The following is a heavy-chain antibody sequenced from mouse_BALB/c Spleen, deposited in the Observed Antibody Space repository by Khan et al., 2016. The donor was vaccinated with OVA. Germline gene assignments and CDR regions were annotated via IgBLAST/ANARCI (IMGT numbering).Heavy chain of an antibody. V-gene: IGHV5-6*01. D-gene: IGHD4-1*01. CDR1: GFIFSAFG. CDR2: ISSAGDYN. CDR3: ASHLTGSFAY. J-gene: IGHJ3*01. Sequence: EVRLVESGGDLVKPGGSLKLSCAASGFIFSAFGMSWVRQTPDKCLEWVATISSAGDYNFYPDSVKGRFTISRDNAKNTLYLQMSSLRSEDTAMYYCASHLTGSFAYWGQGTLVTVSA.